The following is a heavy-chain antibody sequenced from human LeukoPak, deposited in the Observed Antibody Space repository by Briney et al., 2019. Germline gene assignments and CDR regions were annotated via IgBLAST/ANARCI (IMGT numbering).Heavy chain of an antibody. J-gene: IGHJ4*02. CDR2: ISAYNGNT. D-gene: IGHD6-19*01. CDR1: GYTFTSYG. CDR3: ARDGYSSGWYSGKDY. Sequence: GASVKVSCKASGYTFTSYGISWVRQAPGQGLEWMGWISAYNGNTNYAQKLQGRVTMTTDTSTSTAYMELRSLRSDDTAVYYCARDGYSSGWYSGKDYWGQGTLVTVSS. V-gene: IGHV1-18*01.